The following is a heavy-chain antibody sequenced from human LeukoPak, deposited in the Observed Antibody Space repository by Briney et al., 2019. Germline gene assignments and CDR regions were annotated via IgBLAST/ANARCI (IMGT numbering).Heavy chain of an antibody. V-gene: IGHV4-39*07. CDR3: ARARGYSYGYPDY. CDR2: IYYSGST. Sequence: SETLSLTCSVSSDSISGYYWGWIRQPPGKGLEWIGTIYYSGSTCYNPSLKSRVTISVDTSKNQFSLNLSSVTAADTAVYYCARARGYSYGYPDYWGQGTLVTVSS. CDR1: SDSISGYY. D-gene: IGHD5-18*01. J-gene: IGHJ4*02.